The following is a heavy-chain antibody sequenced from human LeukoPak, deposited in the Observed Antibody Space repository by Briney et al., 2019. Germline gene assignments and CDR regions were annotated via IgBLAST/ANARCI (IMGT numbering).Heavy chain of an antibody. V-gene: IGHV3-73*01. CDR3: TSRLAARIDFDY. D-gene: IGHD6-6*01. J-gene: IGHJ4*02. Sequence: GGSLRLSCAASGFTFSGSAMHWVRQASGKGLEWVGRIRSKANSYATAYAASVKGRFTISRDDSKNTAYLQMNSLKTEDTAVYYCTSRLAARIDFDYWGQGILVTVSS. CDR1: GFTFSGSA. CDR2: IRSKANSYAT.